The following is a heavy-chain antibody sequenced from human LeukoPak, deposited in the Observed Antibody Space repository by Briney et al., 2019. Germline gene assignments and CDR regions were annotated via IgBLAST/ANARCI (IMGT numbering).Heavy chain of an antibody. CDR3: ARAGLWDSSGQDYGMDV. Sequence: SETLSLTCVVSGGSIGSGHYYWSWIRQPPGKGLEWIGCIYYSGNSYYSSDYSPSLKNRLTISIDTSKNQFSLRLGSVTAADTAVYYCARAGLWDSSGQDYGMDVWGQGTTVTVSS. CDR2: IYYSGNS. V-gene: IGHV4-30-4*01. CDR1: GGSIGSGHYY. D-gene: IGHD3-22*01. J-gene: IGHJ6*02.